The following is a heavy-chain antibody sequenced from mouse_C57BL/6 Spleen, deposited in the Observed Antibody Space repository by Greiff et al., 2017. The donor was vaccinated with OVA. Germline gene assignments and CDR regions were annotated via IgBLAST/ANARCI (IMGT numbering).Heavy chain of an antibody. CDR2: INPSTGGT. D-gene: IGHD2-5*01. J-gene: IGHJ4*01. V-gene: IGHV1-42*01. Sequence: EVKLVESGPELVKPGASVKISCKASGYSFTGYYMNWVKQSPEKSLEWIGEINPSTGGTTYNQKFKAKATLTVDKSSSTAHMQVKSLTSENAAVYCCARGAPLSNNEDMDYWGQGTTVTVSS. CDR1: GYSFTGYY. CDR3: ARGAPLSNNEDMDY.